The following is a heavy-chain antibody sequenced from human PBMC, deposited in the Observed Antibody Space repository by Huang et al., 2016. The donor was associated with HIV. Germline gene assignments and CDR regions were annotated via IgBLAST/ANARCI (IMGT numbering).Heavy chain of an antibody. CDR1: GGSIRSSDYH. Sequence: QLLLQESGPGLVKPSEALALTCAVSGGSIRSSDYHWGWIRQTPGKGLEWIGRIYLKGETHYSPSRKSRVTIAVDTSKNLFFLNLTSMTAADTAVYYCARHREGPVAYYSGWGSHLNYMDVWGRGRTVVVSS. D-gene: IGHD3-10*01. CDR2: IYLKGET. J-gene: IGHJ6*03. V-gene: IGHV4-39*01. CDR3: ARHREGPVAYYSGWGSHLNYMDV.